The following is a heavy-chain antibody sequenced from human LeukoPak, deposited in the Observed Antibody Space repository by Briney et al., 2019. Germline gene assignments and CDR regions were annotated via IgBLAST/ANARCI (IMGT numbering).Heavy chain of an antibody. Sequence: GGSLRLSCAASGFSGYGMSWVRQAPGKGLEWVSGISWNGGSTGYADSVKGRFTISRDNSKNTLYLQMNSLRAEDTAVYYCAKPAYYDILTGLDYWGQGTLVTVSS. J-gene: IGHJ4*02. D-gene: IGHD3-9*01. CDR1: GFSGYG. CDR3: AKPAYYDILTGLDY. CDR2: ISWNGGST. V-gene: IGHV3-20*04.